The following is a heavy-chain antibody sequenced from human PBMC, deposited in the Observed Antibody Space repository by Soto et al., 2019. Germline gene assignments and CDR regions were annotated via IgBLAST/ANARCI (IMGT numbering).Heavy chain of an antibody. CDR2: AYHSGST. Sequence: QLQLQESGPGLVRPSGTLSLTCAVSGGFTSTNNWWSWVRQPPGKGLEWIGDAYHSGSTEYNPSLKSRVSISVDKSKNQISLKLTSATAADTAVYYCARSPPSSYYGGSGTFDYLGQGTLVSGSS. CDR3: ARSPPSSYYGGSGTFDY. J-gene: IGHJ4*02. V-gene: IGHV4-4*02. D-gene: IGHD3-10*01. CDR1: GGFTSTNNW.